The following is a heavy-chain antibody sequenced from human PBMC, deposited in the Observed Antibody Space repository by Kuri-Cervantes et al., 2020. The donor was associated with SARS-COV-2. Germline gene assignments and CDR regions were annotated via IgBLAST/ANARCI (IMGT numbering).Heavy chain of an antibody. CDR2: INHSGST. CDR3: ARHRWFDP. D-gene: IGHD1-14*01. V-gene: IGHV4-34*01. J-gene: IGHJ5*02. Sequence: ESLKISCAVYGRSFSGYYWSWIRQPPGKGLEWIGEINHSGSTNYNPSLKSRVTISVDTSKNQFSLKLSSVTAADTAVYYCARHRWFDPWGQGTLVTVSS. CDR1: GRSFSGYY.